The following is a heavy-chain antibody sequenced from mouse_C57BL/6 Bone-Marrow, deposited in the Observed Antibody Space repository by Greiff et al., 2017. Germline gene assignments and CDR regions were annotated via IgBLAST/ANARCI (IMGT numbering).Heavy chain of an antibody. CDR1: GYTFTSYW. V-gene: IGHV1-69*01. CDR3: AREKAFITTVVAHFDY. Sequence: QVQLQQPGAELVMPGASVKLSCKASGYTFTSYWMHWVKQRPGQGLEWIGEIDPSASYTNYNQKFKGKSTLTVDKSSSTAYMQLSSLTSEDSAVYYCAREKAFITTVVAHFDYWGQGTTLTVSS. D-gene: IGHD1-1*01. CDR2: IDPSASYT. J-gene: IGHJ2*01.